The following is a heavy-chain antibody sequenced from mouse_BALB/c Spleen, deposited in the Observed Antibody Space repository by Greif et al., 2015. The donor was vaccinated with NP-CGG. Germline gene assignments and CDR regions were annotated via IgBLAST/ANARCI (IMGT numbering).Heavy chain of an antibody. J-gene: IGHJ4*01. D-gene: IGHD2-3*01. CDR2: ITHSDLT. Sequence: EVQRVESGPGLVKPSQSLSLTCTVTGYSITSDYAWNWIRQFPGNKLEWMGYITHSDLTNYNPSLKSRISITRDTSKSQFFLQLNSVTTEDTATYYCARSWLLRYAMDYWGQGTSVTVSS. CDR3: ARSWLLRYAMDY. V-gene: IGHV3-2*02. CDR1: GYSITSDYA.